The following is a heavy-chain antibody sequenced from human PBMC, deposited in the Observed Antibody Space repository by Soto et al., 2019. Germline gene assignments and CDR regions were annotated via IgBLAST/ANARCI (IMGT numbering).Heavy chain of an antibody. D-gene: IGHD1-26*01. CDR3: AKAGIVGLDY. Sequence: GGSLRLSCAASGFTFSSYAMHWVRQAPGKGLEWVAVISYDGSNKYYADSVKGRFTISRDNSKNTLYLQMNSLRAEDTAVYYCAKAGIVGLDYWGQGTLVTVSS. J-gene: IGHJ4*02. CDR1: GFTFSSYA. CDR2: ISYDGSNK. V-gene: IGHV3-30-3*02.